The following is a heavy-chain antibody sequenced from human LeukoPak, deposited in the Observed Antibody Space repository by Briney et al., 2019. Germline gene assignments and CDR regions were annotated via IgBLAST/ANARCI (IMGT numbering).Heavy chain of an antibody. CDR1: GYTFTNYG. D-gene: IGHD6-13*01. V-gene: IGHV1-18*04. Sequence: ASVKVSCKASGYTFTNYGISWVRQAPGQGLEWMGWISTYNGNTNYAQKLQGRVTMTTDTSTSTAYMELRSLRSDVTAVYYCARKQEAATGTVYFAYWGQGTLVTVSA. CDR3: ARKQEAATGTVYFAY. J-gene: IGHJ4*02. CDR2: ISTYNGNT.